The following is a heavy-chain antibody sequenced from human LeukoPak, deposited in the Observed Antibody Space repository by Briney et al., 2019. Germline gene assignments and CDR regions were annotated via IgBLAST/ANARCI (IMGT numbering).Heavy chain of an antibody. CDR2: IYNSGSP. D-gene: IGHD3-22*01. Sequence: SETLSLTCDVSGVSINTCCYYWSWIRQPPGKGLEWIGYIYNSGSPNYNPSLQSRVTISVDTSKNQFSLRLNPVTAADTAVYYCARTARSGYPNYYYYMDVWGKGTTVTVSS. J-gene: IGHJ6*03. CDR3: ARTARSGYPNYYYYMDV. V-gene: IGHV4-61*01. CDR1: GVSINTCCYY.